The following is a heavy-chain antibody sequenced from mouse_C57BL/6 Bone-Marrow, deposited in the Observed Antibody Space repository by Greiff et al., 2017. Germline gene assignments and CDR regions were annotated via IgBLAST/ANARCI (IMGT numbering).Heavy chain of an antibody. CDR2: IHPNSGST. V-gene: IGHV1-64*01. J-gene: IGHJ3*01. D-gene: IGHD1-1*01. CDR1: GYTFTSYW. CDR3: AGYYGSSPAWFAY. Sequence: VQLQQPGAELVKPGASVKLSCKASGYTFTSYWMHWVKQRPGQGLEWIGMIHPNSGSTNYNEKFKSKATLTVDKSSSTAYLQRSSLTSEDSAVYSCAGYYGSSPAWFAYWGQGTLVTVSA.